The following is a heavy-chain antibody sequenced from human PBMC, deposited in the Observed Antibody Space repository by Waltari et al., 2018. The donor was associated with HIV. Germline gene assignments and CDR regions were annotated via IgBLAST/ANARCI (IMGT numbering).Heavy chain of an antibody. CDR1: GFTFTSSA. J-gene: IGHJ6*02. V-gene: IGHV1-58*02. Sequence: QMQLVQSGPEVKKPGTSVKVSCKASGFTFTSSAMQWVRQARGQRLEWIGWIVVGSGNTNYAQKFQERVTITRDKSTSTAYMELSSLRSEDTAVYYWAAEIVGAPRYGMDVWGQGTTVTVSS. CDR3: AAEIVGAPRYGMDV. CDR2: IVVGSGNT. D-gene: IGHD1-26*01.